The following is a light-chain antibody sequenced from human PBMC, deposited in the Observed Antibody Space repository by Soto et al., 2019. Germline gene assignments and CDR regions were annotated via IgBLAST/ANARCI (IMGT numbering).Light chain of an antibody. CDR1: QSISNW. CDR2: KAS. Sequence: DIQMTQSPSTRSASVGDRVCITCRASQSISNWLAWYQQKPGKAPKLLIYKASSLESGVPSRFSGSGSGTEFTLTISSLRPDDFATYYCQQYHSWVSFGQGTRLEIK. CDR3: QQYHSWVS. V-gene: IGKV1-5*03. J-gene: IGKJ5*01.